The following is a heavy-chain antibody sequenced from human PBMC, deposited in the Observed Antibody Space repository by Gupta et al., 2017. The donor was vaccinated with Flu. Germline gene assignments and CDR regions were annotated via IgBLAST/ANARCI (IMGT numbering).Heavy chain of an antibody. CDR2: IYSNGTT. J-gene: IGHJ4*02. V-gene: IGHV4-4*07. Sequence: QVQIHESGPGLVTPSETLSLTCTVSGGPLTNSYWSWIRQSAGKGLAWIGRIYSNGTTNYNHSLKSRVKICRDRSKNQFSLNLESGTAADTAVSYCARLNVDGDGVLSYSYDAWGPGARGSVSS. CDR1: GGPLTNSY. D-gene: IGHD3-22*01. CDR3: ARLNVDGDGVLSYSYDA.